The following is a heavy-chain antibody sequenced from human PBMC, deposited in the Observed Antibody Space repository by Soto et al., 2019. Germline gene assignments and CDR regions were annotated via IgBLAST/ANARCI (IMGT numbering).Heavy chain of an antibody. V-gene: IGHV1-8*01. CDR1: GYTFTSYD. D-gene: IGHD1-1*01. J-gene: IGHJ6*03. CDR2: MNPNSGNT. CDR3: ARAVKTGSPLAYYYYMDV. Sequence: QVQLVQSGAEVKKPGASVKVSCKASGYTFTSYDINWVRQATGQGLEWMGWMNPNSGNTGYAQKFQGRVTMTRNTSIRTAYKELRSLRSEDTAVYYCARAVKTGSPLAYYYYMDVWGKGTTVTVSS.